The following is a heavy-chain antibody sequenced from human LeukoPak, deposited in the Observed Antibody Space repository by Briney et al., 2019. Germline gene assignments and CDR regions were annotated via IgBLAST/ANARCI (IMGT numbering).Heavy chain of an antibody. CDR2: IYYSGST. CDR3: AGERVPATAIRN. J-gene: IGHJ4*02. CDR1: GGSISSHY. D-gene: IGHD2-21*02. Sequence: SETLSLTCTVSGGSISSHYWSWIRQPPGKGLEWIGYIYYSGSTNYNPSLKSRVTISVDTSKNQFSLKLSSVTAADTAVYYCAGERVPATAIRNWGQGTLVTVSS. V-gene: IGHV4-59*11.